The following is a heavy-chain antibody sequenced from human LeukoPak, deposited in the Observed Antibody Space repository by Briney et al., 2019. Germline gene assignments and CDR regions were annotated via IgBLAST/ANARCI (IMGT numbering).Heavy chain of an antibody. CDR3: ARDRLFTLSWNCSSTSCYRSYHYYGMDV. CDR2: IYSGGST. V-gene: IGHV3-66*01. D-gene: IGHD2-2*02. J-gene: IGHJ6*02. Sequence: GGSLRLSCAASGFTVSSNYMSWVRQAPGKGLEWVSVIYSGGSTYYADSVKGRFTISRDNSKNTLYLQMNSLRAEDTAVYYCARDRLFTLSWNCSSTSCYRSYHYYGMDVWGQGTTVTVSS. CDR1: GFTVSSNY.